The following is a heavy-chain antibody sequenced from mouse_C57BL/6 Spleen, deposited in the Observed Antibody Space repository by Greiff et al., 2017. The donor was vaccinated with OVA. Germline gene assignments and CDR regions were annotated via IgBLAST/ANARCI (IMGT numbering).Heavy chain of an antibody. CDR2: IRNKANGYTT. Sequence: EVKVVESGGGLVQPGGSLSLSCAASGFTFTDYYMSWVRKPPGKVLEWLGFIRNKANGYTTEYSASVKGRFTISRDNSQIILYLQMNALRAEDSATYYCARWDGRGGAMDYWGQGTSVTVSS. CDR3: ARWDGRGGAMDY. CDR1: GFTFTDYY. J-gene: IGHJ4*01. D-gene: IGHD2-3*01. V-gene: IGHV7-3*01.